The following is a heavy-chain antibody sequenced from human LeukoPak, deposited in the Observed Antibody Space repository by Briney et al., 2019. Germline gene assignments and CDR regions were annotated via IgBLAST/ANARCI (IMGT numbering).Heavy chain of an antibody. J-gene: IGHJ4*02. CDR3: ARAGSGYSFDY. CDR2: LYYSGGT. CDR1: GGSISTYY. V-gene: IGHV4-59*01. Sequence: VKPSETLSLTCTVSGGSISTYYWSWLRQPPGTGLECIGYLYYSGGTNYNPSLRSRVTISVDTSKNQFSLKLSSVAAADTAAYYCARAGSGYSFDYWGQGTLVTVSS. D-gene: IGHD3-22*01.